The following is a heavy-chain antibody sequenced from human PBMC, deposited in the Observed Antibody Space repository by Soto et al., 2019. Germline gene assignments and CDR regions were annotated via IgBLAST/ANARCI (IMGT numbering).Heavy chain of an antibody. CDR2: INPSGGST. Sequence: ASVKVSCKASGYTFTIYYMHWVLQSPGQGLEWMGIINPSGGSTSYAQKFQGRVTMTRDTSTSTVYMELSSLRSEDTAVYYCARVVAGELLIDYWGQGTLVTVSS. CDR1: GYTFTIYY. D-gene: IGHD3-10*01. J-gene: IGHJ4*02. CDR3: ARVVAGELLIDY. V-gene: IGHV1-46*01.